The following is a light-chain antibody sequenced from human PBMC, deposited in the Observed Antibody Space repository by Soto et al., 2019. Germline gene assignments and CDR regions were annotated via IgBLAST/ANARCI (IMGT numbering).Light chain of an antibody. J-gene: IGKJ1*01. CDR1: QSVSSQ. Sequence: ESVLTQSPGTLSLSPGERSTLSCRASQSVSSQLAWYQQKPGQAPRLLIYGASTRATGIPARFSGSGSGTEFTLTISSLQSEDFAVYYCQQYNNWPLFGQGTKVDI. CDR2: GAS. V-gene: IGKV3-15*01. CDR3: QQYNNWPL.